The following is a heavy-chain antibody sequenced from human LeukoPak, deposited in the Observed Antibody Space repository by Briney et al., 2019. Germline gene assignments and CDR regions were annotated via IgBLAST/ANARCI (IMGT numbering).Heavy chain of an antibody. CDR2: LSGSGDST. D-gene: IGHD3-22*01. Sequence: GGALRLSCAASGFTFSIYAMSWVRQAPGKGLEWVSTLSGSGDSTYYADSVKGRFTISRDNSKNTLYLQINSLRAEDTAVYYCAKDRRDSSGYYYSRFDYWGQGTLVTVSS. V-gene: IGHV3-23*01. CDR3: AKDRRDSSGYYYSRFDY. CDR1: GFTFSIYA. J-gene: IGHJ4*02.